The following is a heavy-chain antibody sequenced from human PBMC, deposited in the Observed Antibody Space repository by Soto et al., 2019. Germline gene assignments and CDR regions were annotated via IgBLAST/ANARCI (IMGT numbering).Heavy chain of an antibody. CDR3: ARGISDSSGYFGY. J-gene: IGHJ4*02. CDR1: GVTFSSYA. V-gene: IGHV1-69*13. Sequence: SVKVSCKASGVTFSSYAISWVRQAPGQGLEWMGGIIPIFGTANYAQKFQGRVTITADESTSTAYMELSSLRSEDTAVYYCARGISDSSGYFGYWGQGTLVTVSS. D-gene: IGHD3-22*01. CDR2: IIPIFGTA.